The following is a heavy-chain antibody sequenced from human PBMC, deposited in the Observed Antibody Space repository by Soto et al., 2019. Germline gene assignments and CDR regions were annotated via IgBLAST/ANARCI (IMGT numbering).Heavy chain of an antibody. V-gene: IGHV4-30-4*01. J-gene: IGHJ4*02. D-gene: IGHD2-15*01. CDR3: ARVHLPSLAATPQFDY. Sequence: QVQLQESGPGLVKPSQTLSLTCTVSGGSISSGDYYWSWIRQPPGKGLEWIGYIYYSGSTYYNPSLKRRVTISADTSKNQFPLKLSSVTAADTAVYYCARVHLPSLAATPQFDYWGQGTLVTVSS. CDR2: IYYSGST. CDR1: GGSISSGDYY.